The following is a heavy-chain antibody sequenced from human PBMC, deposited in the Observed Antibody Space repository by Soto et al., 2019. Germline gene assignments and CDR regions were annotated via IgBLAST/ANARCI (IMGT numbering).Heavy chain of an antibody. J-gene: IGHJ6*02. CDR3: ARDPESEDNYYCYGMDV. CDR1: GYTFTSYG. Sequence: QVQLVQSGAEVKKPGASVKVSCKASGYTFTSYGISWVRQAPGQGLEWMGWISAYNGNTNYAQKLQGRVTMTTDTSTSTAYMELRSLRSDDTAVYYCARDPESEDNYYCYGMDVWGQGTTVTVSS. V-gene: IGHV1-18*04. CDR2: ISAYNGNT. D-gene: IGHD3-3*01.